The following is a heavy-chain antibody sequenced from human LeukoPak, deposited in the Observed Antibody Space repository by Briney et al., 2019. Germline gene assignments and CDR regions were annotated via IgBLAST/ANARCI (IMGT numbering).Heavy chain of an antibody. D-gene: IGHD4-17*01. V-gene: IGHV1-69*13. Sequence: SVKVSCKASGGTFSSYAISWVRQAPGQGLEWMGGIIPIFGTANYAQKFQGRVTITADESTSTAYMELSSLRSEDTAVYYCARAGFMITAVTTHTIDYWGQGTLVTVSS. J-gene: IGHJ4*02. CDR1: GGTFSSYA. CDR2: IIPIFGTA. CDR3: ARAGFMITAVTTHTIDY.